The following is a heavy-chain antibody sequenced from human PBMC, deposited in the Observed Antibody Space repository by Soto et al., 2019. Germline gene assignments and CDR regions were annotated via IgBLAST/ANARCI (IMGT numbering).Heavy chain of an antibody. CDR3: ASDIPRTVGRYRDGYNRPDY. CDR1: GGSISSSSYY. V-gene: IGHV4-39*01. CDR2: IYYSGST. D-gene: IGHD1-26*01. Sequence: SETLSLTCTVSGGSISSSSYYWGWIRQPPGEGLEWIGSIYYSGSTYYNPSLKSRVTISVDTSKNQFSLKLSSVTAADTAVYYCASDIPRTVGRYRDGYNRPDYWGQGTLVTVSS. J-gene: IGHJ4*02.